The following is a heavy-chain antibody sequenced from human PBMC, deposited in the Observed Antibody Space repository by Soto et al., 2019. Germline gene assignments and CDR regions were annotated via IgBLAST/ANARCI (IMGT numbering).Heavy chain of an antibody. D-gene: IGHD2-2*01. CDR3: ASHSSLRGYCISTSCYGYYYGMDV. CDR1: GGTFNSYA. Sequence: QVQLVQSGAEVKKPGSSVKVSCNASGGTFNSYAISWVRQAPGQGLEWMRGIIPIFGTADYAQKFQGRVTITADESTSTAYMELSSLRSEDTAVYYCASHSSLRGYCISTSCYGYYYGMDVWGQGTTVTVSS. V-gene: IGHV1-69*12. CDR2: IIPIFGTA. J-gene: IGHJ6*02.